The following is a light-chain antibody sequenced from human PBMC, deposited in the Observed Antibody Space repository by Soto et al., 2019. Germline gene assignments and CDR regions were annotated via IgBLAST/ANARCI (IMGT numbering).Light chain of an antibody. J-gene: IGKJ4*01. CDR1: QSVSSN. CDR3: QQCSWHPFTVT. V-gene: IGKV3-15*01. CDR2: DAS. Sequence: EIVMTQSPATLSVSPGERATLSCRASQSVSSNLAWYQQKPGQAPSLLTYDASTRATGIPARFSGSGSGTEYTLTISSLQSEDSAVYYCQQCSWHPFTVTFGGGTKVEIK.